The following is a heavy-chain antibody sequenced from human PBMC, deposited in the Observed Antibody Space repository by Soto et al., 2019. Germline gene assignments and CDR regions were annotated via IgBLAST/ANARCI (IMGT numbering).Heavy chain of an antibody. CDR3: ARGGSGYTCFNEF. CDR1: GGLFSSYP. Sequence: QEQLVQSGAEVKKPGSSVKVSCKASGGLFSSYPISWVRQVPGQGLAWMGGIIPVFQTAYYTQRFQGRVTITAYEFTNTAYMELSSLRSEDTAIYYCARGGSGYTCFNEFWGQGTLVTVSS. CDR2: IIPVFQTA. D-gene: IGHD3-22*01. V-gene: IGHV1-69*01. J-gene: IGHJ4*02.